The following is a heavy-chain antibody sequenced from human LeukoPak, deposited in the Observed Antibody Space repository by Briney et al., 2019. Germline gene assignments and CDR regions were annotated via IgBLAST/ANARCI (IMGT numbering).Heavy chain of an antibody. CDR1: GFTVSSNY. CDR3: AREGHTTSYYMDV. J-gene: IGHJ6*03. V-gene: IGHV3-53*01. CDR2: IHSGGST. Sequence: GGSLRLSCAASGFTVSSNYMSWVRQAPGKGLEWVSVIHSGGSTYYADSVKGRFTISRDNSKNTLYLQMNSLRAEDTAVYYCAREGHTTSYYMDVWGKGTTVTVSS. D-gene: IGHD2/OR15-2a*01.